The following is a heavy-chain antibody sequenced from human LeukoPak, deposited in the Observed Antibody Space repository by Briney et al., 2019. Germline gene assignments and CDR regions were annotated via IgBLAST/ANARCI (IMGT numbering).Heavy chain of an antibody. D-gene: IGHD1-26*01. V-gene: IGHV3-48*02. J-gene: IGHJ6*02. CDR2: ISGSSSST. Sequence: GGSLRLSCAASGFSVSDYNIYWVRQAPGKGLEWVSYISGSSSSTYFADSVKGRFTISRDSAENSLHLRMNSLRDEDTAVYYCASQVRAGGSMDVWGQGTTVTVSS. CDR1: GFSVSDYN. CDR3: ASQVRAGGSMDV.